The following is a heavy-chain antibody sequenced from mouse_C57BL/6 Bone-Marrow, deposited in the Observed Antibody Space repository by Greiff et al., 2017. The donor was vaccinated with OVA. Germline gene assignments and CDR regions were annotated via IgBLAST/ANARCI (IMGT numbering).Heavy chain of an antibody. J-gene: IGHJ4*01. Sequence: QVQLQQPGAELVKPGASVKLSCKASGYTFTSYWMQWVKQRPGQGLEWIGEIDPADSYTNYNQKFKGKATLTVDTSSSTAYMQLSSLTSEDSAVYFCARWVLLREAMDYWGQGTSVTVSS. D-gene: IGHD1-1*01. V-gene: IGHV1-50*01. CDR3: ARWVLLREAMDY. CDR1: GYTFTSYW. CDR2: IDPADSYT.